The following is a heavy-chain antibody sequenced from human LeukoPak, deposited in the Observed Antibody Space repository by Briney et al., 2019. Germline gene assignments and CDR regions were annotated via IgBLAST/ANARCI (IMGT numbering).Heavy chain of an antibody. V-gene: IGHV1-69*04. D-gene: IGHD5-18*01. CDR1: GDTFRNYI. CDR2: IIPMLGIT. Sequence: SVKVSCKASGDTFRNYIISWVRQAPGHGLEWMGRIIPMLGITNYAQKFQGRVTITADKSTSTVYMELSSLGFEDTAFYYCAREVRSYGWGYFDYWGRGTLVTVSS. CDR3: AREVRSYGWGYFDY. J-gene: IGHJ4*02.